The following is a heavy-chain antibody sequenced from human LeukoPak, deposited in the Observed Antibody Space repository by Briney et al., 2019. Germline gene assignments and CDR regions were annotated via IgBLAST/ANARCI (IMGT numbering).Heavy chain of an antibody. D-gene: IGHD2-21*01. CDR3: ARVKGAYSFDY. V-gene: IGHV3-13*01. Sequence: GGSLRLSCAASGFTFSSYDMHWVRQATGKGLEWVSAIGTAGDTYYPGSVKGRFTISRENAKNSLYLQMNSLRAGDTAVYYCARVKGAYSFDYSGQGTLVTVSS. CDR2: IGTAGDT. J-gene: IGHJ4*02. CDR1: GFTFSSYD.